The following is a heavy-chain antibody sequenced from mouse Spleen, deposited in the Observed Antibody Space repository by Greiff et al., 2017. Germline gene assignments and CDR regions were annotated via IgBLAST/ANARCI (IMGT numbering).Heavy chain of an antibody. Sequence: VQLQQPGAELVKPGASVKLSCKASGYTFTSYWMHWVKQRPGQGLEWIGMIHPNSGSTNYNEKFKSKATLTVDKSSSTAYMQLSSLTSEDSAVYYCARGATMVTTGYYFDYWGQGTTLTVSS. CDR3: ARGATMVTTGYYFDY. D-gene: IGHD2-2*01. J-gene: IGHJ2*01. CDR2: IHPNSGST. CDR1: GYTFTSYW. V-gene: IGHV1-64*01.